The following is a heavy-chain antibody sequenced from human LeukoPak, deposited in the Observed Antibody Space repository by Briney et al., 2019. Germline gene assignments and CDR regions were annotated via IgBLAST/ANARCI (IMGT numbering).Heavy chain of an antibody. J-gene: IGHJ5*02. Sequence: PSETLSLTCAVYGGSFSGYYWSWIRQPPGKGLEWIGEINHSGSTNYNPSLKSRVTISVDTSKNQFSLKLSSVTAADTAVYYCARHSVHSSGWYSSFWFDPWGQGTLVTVSS. CDR3: ARHSVHSSGWYSSFWFDP. CDR2: INHSGST. CDR1: GGSFSGYY. D-gene: IGHD6-19*01. V-gene: IGHV4-34*01.